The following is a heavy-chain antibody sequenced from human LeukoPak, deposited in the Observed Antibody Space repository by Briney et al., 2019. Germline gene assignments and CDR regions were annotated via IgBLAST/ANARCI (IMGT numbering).Heavy chain of an antibody. J-gene: IGHJ6*02. Sequence: PGGSLRLSCAASGFTFSGYAMRWVRQAPGKGVEWVGVISYDGSNKYYADSVKGRFTISRDNSKKTLSLQMNSLRAEDTAVYHCARDPVTVTTGYYHYGMYVWGQRATFT. V-gene: IGHV3-30-3*01. CDR2: ISYDGSNK. D-gene: IGHD4-17*01. CDR3: ARDPVTVTTGYYHYGMYV. CDR1: GFTFSGYA.